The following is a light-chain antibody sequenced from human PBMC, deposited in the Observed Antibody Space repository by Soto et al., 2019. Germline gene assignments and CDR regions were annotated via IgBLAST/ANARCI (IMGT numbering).Light chain of an antibody. CDR2: DAS. V-gene: IGKV1-33*01. CDR3: QQYDNLPIT. Sequence: DIQMTQSPSSLSASVGDRITITCQASQDISNHLNWYQQKPGKAPKLLMYDASNLGPGVPSRFSGSGSGTDFTFSVSSLQPEDFATYYCQQYDNLPITFGQGTRLEV. CDR1: QDISNH. J-gene: IGKJ5*01.